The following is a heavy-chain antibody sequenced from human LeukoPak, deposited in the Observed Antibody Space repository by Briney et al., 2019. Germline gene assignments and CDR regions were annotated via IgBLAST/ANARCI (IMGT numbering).Heavy chain of an antibody. J-gene: IGHJ3*02. D-gene: IGHD3-10*01. CDR1: GGTFSSYA. CDR2: IIPILGIA. CDR3: ARDKRGFDAFDI. Sequence: SVKVSCKASGGTFSSYAISWVRQAPGQGLEWVGRIIPILGIANYAQKFQGRVTITADKSTSTAYMELSSLRSEDTAVYYCARDKRGFDAFDIWGQGTMVIVSS. V-gene: IGHV1-69*04.